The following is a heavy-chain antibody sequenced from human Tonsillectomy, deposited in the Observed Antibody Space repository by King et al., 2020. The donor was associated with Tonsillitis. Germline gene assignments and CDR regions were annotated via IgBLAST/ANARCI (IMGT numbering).Heavy chain of an antibody. CDR1: GGSISSYY. CDR3: ARARYSSSYFDY. D-gene: IGHD6-6*01. CDR2: IYYSGST. J-gene: IGHJ4*02. Sequence: QLQESGPGLVKPSETLSLTCTVSGGSISSYYWSWIRQPPGKGLEWIGYIYYSGSTNYNPSLKSRVTISVDTSKNQFSLKLSSVTAADTAVYYCARARYSSSYFDYWGQGTLVTVSS. V-gene: IGHV4-59*01.